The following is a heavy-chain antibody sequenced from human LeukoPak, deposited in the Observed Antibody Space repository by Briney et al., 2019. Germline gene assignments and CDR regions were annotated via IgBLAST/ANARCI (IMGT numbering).Heavy chain of an antibody. V-gene: IGHV3-48*04. J-gene: IGHJ4*02. D-gene: IGHD3-10*01. Sequence: PGGSLRLSCAASGFTFSSYSMNWVRQAPGKGLEWVSYISSSSSTIYYADSAKGRFTISRDNAKNSLYLQMNRLTVEDTAVYYCGRGMRDYYGLDYWGQGILVTVSS. CDR1: GFTFSSYS. CDR2: ISSSSSTI. CDR3: GRGMRDYYGLDY.